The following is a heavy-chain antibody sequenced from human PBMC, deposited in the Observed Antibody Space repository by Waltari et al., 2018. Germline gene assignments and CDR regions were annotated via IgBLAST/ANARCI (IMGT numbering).Heavy chain of an antibody. CDR2: IKADGSEQ. V-gene: IGHV3-7*03. CDR3: ARGSAYYVRVWDY. Sequence: EVQLVESGGTLVQPGGSLRLSCAASGFTFRGYWMTWVRQAQGKGLEWVANIKADGSEQYYVDSVRGRFTISRDNAENSLYLQMNSLIADDTAVYYCARGSAYYVRVWDYWGQGTLVTVSS. D-gene: IGHD3-16*01. CDR1: GFTFRGYW. J-gene: IGHJ4*02.